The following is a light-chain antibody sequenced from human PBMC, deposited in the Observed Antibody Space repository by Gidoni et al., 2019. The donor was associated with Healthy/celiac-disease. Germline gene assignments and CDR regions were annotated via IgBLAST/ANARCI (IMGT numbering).Light chain of an antibody. Sequence: DIQMTQSPSSLSASVGDRVTITCRASQSISSYLNWYQQKPGKAPKLLIYAASSLQSGVPSRFSGSGSGTEFTLTISSLQPEDFETYYCQQSYSTTPLTFGGXTKVEIK. J-gene: IGKJ4*01. CDR1: QSISSY. CDR2: AAS. V-gene: IGKV1-39*01. CDR3: QQSYSTTPLT.